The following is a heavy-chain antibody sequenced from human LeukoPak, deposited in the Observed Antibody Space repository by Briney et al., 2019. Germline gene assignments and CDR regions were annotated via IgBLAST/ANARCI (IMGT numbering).Heavy chain of an antibody. Sequence: SQTLSLTCAISGDSVSSNSAAWNWIRQSPSRGLEWLGRTYYRSKWYNDYAVSVKSRITINPDTSKNQFSLQLNSVTPEDTAVYYCARDLLYDSSGWYLGGNYDYWGQGTLVTVSS. D-gene: IGHD6-19*01. CDR2: TYYRSKWYN. CDR3: ARDLLYDSSGWYLGGNYDY. J-gene: IGHJ4*02. CDR1: GDSVSSNSAA. V-gene: IGHV6-1*01.